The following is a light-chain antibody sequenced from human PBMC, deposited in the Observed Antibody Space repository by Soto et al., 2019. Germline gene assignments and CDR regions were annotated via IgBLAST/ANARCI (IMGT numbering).Light chain of an antibody. CDR1: TGAVTTGNY. V-gene: IGLV7-43*01. J-gene: IGLJ3*02. CDR2: TTD. CDR3: LLYFGGAQLV. Sequence: QAVVTQEPSLTVSPGGTVTLTCASSTGAVTTGNYASWFQQKPGQAPRTLIYTTDNRHSWTPARFSGSLLGGKAALTLSSVQTEDEADYYCLLYFGGAQLVFGGGTKLTVL.